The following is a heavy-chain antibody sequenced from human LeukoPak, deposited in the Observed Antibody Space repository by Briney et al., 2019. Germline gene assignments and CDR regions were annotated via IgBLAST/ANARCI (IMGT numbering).Heavy chain of an antibody. CDR1: GFTFSSYG. J-gene: IGHJ4*02. CDR2: IWYDGSNK. V-gene: IGHV3-30*02. Sequence: GGSLRLSCAASGFTFSSYGMHWVRQAPGKGLEWVAVIWYDGSNKYYADSVKGRFTISRDNSKNTLYLQMSSLRAEDTAVYYCVKDGSGSYYTYYFDYWGQGTLVTVSS. CDR3: VKDGSGSYYTYYFDY. D-gene: IGHD3-10*01.